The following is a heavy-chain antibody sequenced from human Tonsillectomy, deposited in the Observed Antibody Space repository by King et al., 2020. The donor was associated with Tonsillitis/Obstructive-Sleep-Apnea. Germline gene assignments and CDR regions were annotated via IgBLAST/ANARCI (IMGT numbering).Heavy chain of an antibody. CDR3: ARGASGDIVVVPADL. CDR1: GFTFSDYY. CDR2: LSIRSSYK. J-gene: IGHJ5*02. D-gene: IGHD2-2*01. Sequence: VQLVESGGGLVKPGGSLRLSCAASGFTFSDYYMSWIRQAPGRGRRGVSKLSIRSSYKNYPDSVKGRFTISRDNAKNSLYLQMNSLRAEDTAVYYCARGASGDIVVVPADLWGQGTLVTVSS. V-gene: IGHV3-11*06.